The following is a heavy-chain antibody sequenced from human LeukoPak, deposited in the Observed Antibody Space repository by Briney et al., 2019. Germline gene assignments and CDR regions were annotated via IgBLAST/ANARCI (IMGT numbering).Heavy chain of an antibody. CDR2: IYYSGST. CDR1: GGSISSSSYY. J-gene: IGHJ5*02. CDR3: ARPVPSRLGWFDP. D-gene: IGHD1-1*01. Sequence: LETLSLTCTVSGGSISSSSYYWGWIRQPPGKGLEWIGSIYYSGSTYYNPSLKSRVSISVHTSKNQFSLKLRSVTAADTAVYYCARPVPSRLGWFDPWGQGTLVTVSS. V-gene: IGHV4-39*01.